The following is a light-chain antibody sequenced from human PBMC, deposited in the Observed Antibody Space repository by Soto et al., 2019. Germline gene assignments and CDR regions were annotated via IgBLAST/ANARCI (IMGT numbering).Light chain of an antibody. CDR1: SSDVGGYNY. CDR2: DVS. CDR3: GSYTSSSTPHVV. V-gene: IGLV2-14*01. J-gene: IGLJ2*01. Sequence: QSALTQPASVSGSPGQSITISCTGTSSDVGGYNYVSWYQQHPGKAPKLMIYDVSNRPSGVSNRFSGSKSGNTASLTISGLQAEDEADYYCGSYTSSSTPHVVFSGGTKLTVL.